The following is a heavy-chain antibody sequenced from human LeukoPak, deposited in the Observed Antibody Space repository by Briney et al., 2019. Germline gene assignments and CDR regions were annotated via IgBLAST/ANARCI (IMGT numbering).Heavy chain of an antibody. CDR2: INHSGST. V-gene: IGHV4-34*01. Sequence: SETLSLTCAVYGGSFSGYYWSWIRQPPGKGLEWIGEINHSGSTNYNPSLKSRVTISVDTSKNQFSLKLSSVTAADTAVYYCARDTHRGGTFDYWGQGTLVTVSS. D-gene: IGHD3-16*01. CDR3: ARDTHRGGTFDY. CDR1: GGSFSGYY. J-gene: IGHJ4*02.